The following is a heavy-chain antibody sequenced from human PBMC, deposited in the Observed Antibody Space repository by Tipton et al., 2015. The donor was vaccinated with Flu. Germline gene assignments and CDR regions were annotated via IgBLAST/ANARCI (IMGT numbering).Heavy chain of an antibody. Sequence: TLSLTCTVSGGSISSGNYYWSWIRQPAGKALEWIGRIYTSGNTNYNPSLRSRVTISRDTSKSQFSLKLSSATAADTAVDYCARGRYCDISSCSGYGMDVWGQGTTVTVSS. CDR2: IYTSGNT. V-gene: IGHV4-61*02. D-gene: IGHD2-2*01. CDR1: GGSISSGNYY. CDR3: ARGRYCDISSCSGYGMDV. J-gene: IGHJ6*02.